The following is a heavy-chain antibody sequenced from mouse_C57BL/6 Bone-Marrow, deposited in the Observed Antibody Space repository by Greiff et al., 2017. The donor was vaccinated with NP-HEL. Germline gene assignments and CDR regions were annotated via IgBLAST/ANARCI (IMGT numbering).Heavy chain of an antibody. CDR3: AGSYYGNYFDV. CDR1: GFPITSGYY. J-gene: IGHJ1*03. V-gene: IGHV12-3*01. Sequence: QVQLKESGPGLVKPSQSLFLTCSITGFPITSGYYWIWIRQSPGKPLEWMGYITHSGETFYNPSLQSPISITRETSKNQFFLQLNSVTTEDTAMYYCAGSYYGNYFDVWGTGTTVTVSS. CDR2: ITHSGET. D-gene: IGHD2-10*01.